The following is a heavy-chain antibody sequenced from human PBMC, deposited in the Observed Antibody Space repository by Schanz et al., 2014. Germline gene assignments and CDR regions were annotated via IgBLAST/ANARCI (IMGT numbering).Heavy chain of an antibody. Sequence: QVQLQESGPGLVRPLQTLSLTCTVSGDSISSGSYFWSWIRQHPGKGLEWIGYIYFNGITYYKPSLKARLIISVDTSKNQFSLKLSSVTAADTAVYYCARVGRSSSSPHGSSGDYWGQGTLVTVSS. CDR2: IYFNGIT. CDR3: ARVGRSSSSPHGSSGDY. J-gene: IGHJ4*02. V-gene: IGHV4-31*03. D-gene: IGHD6-6*01. CDR1: GDSISSGSYF.